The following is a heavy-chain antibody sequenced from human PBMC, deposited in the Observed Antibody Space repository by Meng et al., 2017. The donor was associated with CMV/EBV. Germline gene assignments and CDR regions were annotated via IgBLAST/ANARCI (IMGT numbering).Heavy chain of an antibody. CDR2: ISSSSSYI. V-gene: IGHV3-21*01. J-gene: IGHJ3*02. CDR3: ARDLMSGI. Sequence: LRLSCAAAGFTFSSYSMNWVRQAPGKGLEWVSSISSSSSYISYADSVKGRFTISRDNAKNSLYLQMNSLRAEDTAVYYCARDLMSGIWGQGTMVTVSS. CDR1: GFTFSSYS. D-gene: IGHD2-8*01.